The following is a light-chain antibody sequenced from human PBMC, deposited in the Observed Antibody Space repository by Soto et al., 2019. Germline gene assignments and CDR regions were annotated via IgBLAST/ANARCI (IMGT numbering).Light chain of an antibody. CDR2: QDT. J-gene: IGLJ7*01. CDR1: KLGTKY. V-gene: IGLV3-1*01. Sequence: SYELTQPPSVSVSPGQTASITCSGDKLGTKYACWYQQKPGQSPVLVIYQDTKRPSGILERFAGSNSGNTATLTISGTQAMDEADYYCQAWDRSTVVFGGGTQLTVL. CDR3: QAWDRSTVV.